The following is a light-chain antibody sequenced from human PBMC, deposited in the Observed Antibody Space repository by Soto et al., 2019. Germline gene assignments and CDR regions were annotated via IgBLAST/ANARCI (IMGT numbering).Light chain of an antibody. CDR1: QNLLHSNGYNY. Sequence: DIVMTQCPLSLPVTPGEPASISCRSSQNLLHSNGYNYLDWYLQKPGQSPQLLIYLGSNRASGVPDRFSGSGSGTDFTLRINRVEAEDVGVYYCMQALQTPRTFGQGTKVEIK. CDR2: LGS. CDR3: MQALQTPRT. V-gene: IGKV2-28*01. J-gene: IGKJ1*01.